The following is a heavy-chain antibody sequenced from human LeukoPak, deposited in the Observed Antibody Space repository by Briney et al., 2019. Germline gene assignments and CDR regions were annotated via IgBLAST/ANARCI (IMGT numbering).Heavy chain of an antibody. Sequence: GGSLRLSCASSGFDFRSYGMNWVRQAPGKGLEWVAVIWFDGSDEKYADSVQGRLTISRDNSKDTLYLQMNSLRAEDTAVYFCAKDGGAYYSAFDIWGQGTLVTVSS. J-gene: IGHJ3*02. CDR1: GFDFRSYG. V-gene: IGHV3-33*03. D-gene: IGHD2-21*01. CDR3: AKDGGAYYSAFDI. CDR2: IWFDGSDE.